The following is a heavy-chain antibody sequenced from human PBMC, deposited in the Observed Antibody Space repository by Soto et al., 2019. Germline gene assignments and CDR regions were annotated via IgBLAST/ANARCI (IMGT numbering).Heavy chain of an antibody. CDR1: GFTFNTYA. CDR3: AHPRGYGVFDAYDI. CDR2: LSPSGGET. Sequence: GSLRLSCVASGFTFNTYAMSWVRQAPGKGLEWVSALSPSGGETYYADSVKGRFTISRDNSMNALYLQMNSLRVEDTAVYYCAHPRGYGVFDAYDIWGQGTMVTVSS. V-gene: IGHV3-23*01. D-gene: IGHD4-17*01. J-gene: IGHJ3*02.